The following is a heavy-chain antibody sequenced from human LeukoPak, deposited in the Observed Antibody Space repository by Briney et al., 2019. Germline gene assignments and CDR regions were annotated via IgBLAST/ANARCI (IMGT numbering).Heavy chain of an antibody. CDR2: INHSGST. Sequence: SETLSLTCAVSGGSFSGYYWSWIRQPPGKGLDCIVEINHSGSTNYNPSLKSRVTISVDTSKNQFSLKLSSVTAADTAVYYCARGGGRVVVIGYYYMDVWGKGTTVTVSS. D-gene: IGHD3-22*01. CDR1: GGSFSGYY. J-gene: IGHJ6*03. V-gene: IGHV4-34*01. CDR3: ARGGGRVVVIGYYYMDV.